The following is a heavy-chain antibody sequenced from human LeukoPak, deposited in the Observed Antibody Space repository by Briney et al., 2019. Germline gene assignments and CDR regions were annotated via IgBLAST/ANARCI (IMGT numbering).Heavy chain of an antibody. D-gene: IGHD3-10*02. CDR3: AELGITMIGGV. V-gene: IGHV3-48*03. J-gene: IGHJ6*04. CDR1: GFIFSSYA. CDR2: ISSSGSTI. Sequence: GGSLRLSCAASGFIFSSYAMSWLRQAPGKGLGRVSYISSSGSTIYYADSVKGRFTISRDNAKNSLYLQMNSLRAEDTAVYYCAELGITMIGGVWGKGTTVTISS.